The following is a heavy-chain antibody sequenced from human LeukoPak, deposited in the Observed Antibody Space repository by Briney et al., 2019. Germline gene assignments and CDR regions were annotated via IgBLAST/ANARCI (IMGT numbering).Heavy chain of an antibody. CDR3: ARDRVCSSTSCYAVYYYYYYMDV. Sequence: PGGFLRLSCAASGFIFSRYWMSWVRQAPGKGLEWVANIKQDGSEKLYADSVKGRLTISRDNANNSLYLQLNGLRAEDTAVYYCARDRVCSSTSCYAVYYYYYYMDVWGKGTTVTVSS. CDR2: IKQDGSEK. J-gene: IGHJ6*03. CDR1: GFIFSRYW. D-gene: IGHD2-2*01. V-gene: IGHV3-7*01.